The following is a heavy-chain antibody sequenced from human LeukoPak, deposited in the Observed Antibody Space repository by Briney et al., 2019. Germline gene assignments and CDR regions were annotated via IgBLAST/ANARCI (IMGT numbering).Heavy chain of an antibody. CDR1: GGSISSSSYY. D-gene: IGHD7-27*01. J-gene: IGHJ4*02. CDR3: ARSRSQLGIYY. V-gene: IGHV4-39*01. Sequence: SETLSLTCTVSGGSISSSSYYWGWLRQPPGKGLEGIGSIYYSGSTYYNPSLKSRVTISVDTSKNQFSLKMSSVTAADTAVYYCARSRSQLGIYYWGEGTLVTVSS. CDR2: IYYSGST.